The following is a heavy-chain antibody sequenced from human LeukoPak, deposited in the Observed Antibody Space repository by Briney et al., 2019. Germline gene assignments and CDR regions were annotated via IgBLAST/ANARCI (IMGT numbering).Heavy chain of an antibody. V-gene: IGHV3-74*01. CDR3: ARVPVGATTQFDY. CDR1: GFTFSSYS. CDR2: INSDGSST. Sequence: GGSLRLSGAASGFTFSSYSMHWVRQAPGKGLVWVSRINSDGSSTSYADSVKGRFTISRDNAKNTLYLQMNSLRAEDTAVYYCARVPVGATTQFDYWGQGTLVTVSS. J-gene: IGHJ4*02. D-gene: IGHD1-26*01.